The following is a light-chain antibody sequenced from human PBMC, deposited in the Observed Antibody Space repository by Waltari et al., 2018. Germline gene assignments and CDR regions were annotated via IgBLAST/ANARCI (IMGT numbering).Light chain of an antibody. CDR2: LGT. CDR3: MQTLQSPVT. J-gene: IGKJ5*01. Sequence: EIVLTQSPLSLPVSPGEPASISCRSSQSLLHTNGFHYLEWYLQRPGQSPQLLIYLGTNRASGVPDRFSGSRSGTDFTLKISRVEAEDVGVYYCMQTLQSPVTFGQGTRLEIK. CDR1: QSLLHTNGFHY. V-gene: IGKV2-28*01.